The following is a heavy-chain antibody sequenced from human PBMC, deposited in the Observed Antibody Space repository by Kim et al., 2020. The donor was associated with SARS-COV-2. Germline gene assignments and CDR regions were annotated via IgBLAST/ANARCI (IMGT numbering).Heavy chain of an antibody. CDR3: ARGLPIVGRNWFDP. D-gene: IGHD1-26*01. V-gene: IGHV1-69*01. J-gene: IGHJ5*02. Sequence: AQKFQGRVTITADESTSTAYMELSSLRSEDTAVYYCARGLPIVGRNWFDPWGQGTLVTVSS.